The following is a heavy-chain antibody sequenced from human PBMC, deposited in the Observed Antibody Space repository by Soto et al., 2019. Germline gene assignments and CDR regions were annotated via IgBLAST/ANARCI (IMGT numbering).Heavy chain of an antibody. D-gene: IGHD2-2*01. CDR1: GFTFSNYG. Sequence: PVGSLRLSCAASGFTFSNYGMHWVRQAPGKGLEWVALIWFDGSDKYYADSVKGRFTLSRDNSKNTVYLQMNSLRAEDTAVYYCARLYCSSPSGDSVGAFDIRGHGTIDTVS. CDR2: IWFDGSDK. V-gene: IGHV3-33*03. CDR3: ARLYCSSPSGDSVGAFDI. J-gene: IGHJ3*02.